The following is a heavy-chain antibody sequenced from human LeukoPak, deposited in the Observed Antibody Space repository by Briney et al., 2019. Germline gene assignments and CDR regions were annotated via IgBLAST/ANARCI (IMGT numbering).Heavy chain of an antibody. D-gene: IGHD2-15*01. CDR1: GFTFSSYA. Sequence: GGSLRLSCAASGFTFSSYAMSWVRQAPGKWLEWVSLISDSGGSTYYADSVKGRFTISRDNSKNTLYLQMNSLRADDTAVYYCAKETRYCRGGSCYSAPFDYWGQGTLVTVSS. CDR3: AKETRYCRGGSCYSAPFDY. CDR2: ISDSGGST. V-gene: IGHV3-23*01. J-gene: IGHJ4*02.